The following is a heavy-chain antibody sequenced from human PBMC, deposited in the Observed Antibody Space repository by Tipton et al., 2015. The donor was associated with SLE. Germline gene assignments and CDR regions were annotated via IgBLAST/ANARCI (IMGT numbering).Heavy chain of an antibody. D-gene: IGHD3-10*01. Sequence: TLSLTCAVSGGSISSGSYYWGWIRQPPGKGLEWIGSIYYSGSTYYNPSLKSRVTISVDTSKNQFSLKLSSVTAADTAVYYCARGRDNGSGSPQGYWGQGTLVTVSS. CDR2: IYYSGST. CDR1: GGSISSGSYY. J-gene: IGHJ4*02. CDR3: ARGRDNGSGSPQGY. V-gene: IGHV4-39*07.